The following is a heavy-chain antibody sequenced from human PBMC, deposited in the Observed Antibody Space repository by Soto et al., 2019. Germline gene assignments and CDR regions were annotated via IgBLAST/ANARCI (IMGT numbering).Heavy chain of an antibody. D-gene: IGHD2-21*01. CDR3: ARAPPRLNYMDV. J-gene: IGHJ6*03. CDR2: IWYDGSNK. Sequence: GGSLRLSCAASGFTFSSYGMHWVRQAPGKGLEWVAVIWYDGSNKYYADSVKGRFTISRDNSKNTLYLQMNSLRAEDTAVYYCARAPPRLNYMDVWGKGTTVTVSS. CDR1: GFTFSSYG. V-gene: IGHV3-33*01.